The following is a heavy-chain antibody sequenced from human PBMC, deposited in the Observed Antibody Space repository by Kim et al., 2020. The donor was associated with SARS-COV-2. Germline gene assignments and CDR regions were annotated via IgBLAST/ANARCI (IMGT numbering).Heavy chain of an antibody. CDR2: ISYDGRDK. CDR3: AKDPNLAAAYYFDY. Sequence: GGSLRLSCAASGFTFNRSPMHWVRQAPGKGLEWVAVISYDGRDKHHAESVKGRFTISRDNSKNTLYLQMNSLRAEDSAMYYCAKDPNLAAAYYFDYWGLGTLVTVSS. D-gene: IGHD6-13*01. V-gene: IGHV3-33*05. J-gene: IGHJ4*02. CDR1: GFTFNRSP.